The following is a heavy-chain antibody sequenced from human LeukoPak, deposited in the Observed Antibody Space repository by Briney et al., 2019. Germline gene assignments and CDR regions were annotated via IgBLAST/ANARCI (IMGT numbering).Heavy chain of an antibody. V-gene: IGHV1-2*02. CDR1: GYTFTGYY. D-gene: IGHD6-19*01. Sequence: ASVKVSCKASGYTFTGYYMHWVRQAPGQGLEWMGWINPNSGGTNYAQKFQGRVTMTRDTSISTAYMELSRLRSDDTAVYYCARQGAVAGLDDAFDIWGQGTMDTVSS. CDR3: ARQGAVAGLDDAFDI. J-gene: IGHJ3*02. CDR2: INPNSGGT.